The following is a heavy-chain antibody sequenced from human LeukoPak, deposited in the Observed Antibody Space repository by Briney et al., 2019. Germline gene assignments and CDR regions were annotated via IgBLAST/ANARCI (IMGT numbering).Heavy chain of an antibody. CDR2: IYHSGST. Sequence: PSETLSLTCTVSGDSISGGGYYWSWIRQPPGKGLEWIGYIYHSGSTYYNPSLKSRVTISVDRSKNQFSLELTSMTAADTAVYFCARRLEYGSGSYLFDSWGQGTLVTVSS. J-gene: IGHJ4*02. CDR1: GDSISGGGYY. D-gene: IGHD3-10*01. V-gene: IGHV4-30-2*01. CDR3: ARRLEYGSGSYLFDS.